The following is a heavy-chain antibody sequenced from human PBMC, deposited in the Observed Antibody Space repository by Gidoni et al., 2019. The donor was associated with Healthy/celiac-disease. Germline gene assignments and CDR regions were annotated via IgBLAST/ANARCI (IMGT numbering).Heavy chain of an antibody. J-gene: IGHJ1*01. CDR1: GGSISSGGYY. V-gene: IGHV4-31*03. Sequence: QVQLQESGPGLVKPSQTLSLTCTVSGGSISSGGYYWSWIRQHPGKGLEWIGYIYYSGSTDYNPSLKSRVTISVDTSKNQFSLKQSSVTAADTAVYYCARAYGVTAEYFQHWGQGTLVTVSS. CDR3: ARAYGVTAEYFQH. CDR2: IYYSGST. D-gene: IGHD2-21*02.